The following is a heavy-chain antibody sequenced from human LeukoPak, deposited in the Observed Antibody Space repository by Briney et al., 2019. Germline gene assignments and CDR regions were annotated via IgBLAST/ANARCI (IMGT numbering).Heavy chain of an antibody. CDR3: ATGEMARIQY. V-gene: IGHV4-39*01. D-gene: IGHD5-24*01. Sequence: PSETLSLTCTVSGGSISSSSWSWGWIRQPPGKGLEWIASIYYSGSTFYNPSLKSRVTISADTSKNQFSVKLSSVTAADTAVYYCATGEMARIQYWGQGTLVTVSS. CDR2: IYYSGST. CDR1: GGSISSSSWS. J-gene: IGHJ4*02.